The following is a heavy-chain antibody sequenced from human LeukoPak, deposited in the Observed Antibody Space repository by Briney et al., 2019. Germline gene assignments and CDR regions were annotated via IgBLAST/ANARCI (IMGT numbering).Heavy chain of an antibody. D-gene: IGHD2-15*01. CDR2: ISSSSSYI. V-gene: IGHV3-21*01. CDR3: AREACSGGSCYSGY. CDR1: GFTFSSYS. J-gene: IGHJ4*02. Sequence: GGSLRLSCAASGFTFSSYSMNWVRQAPGKGLEWVSSISSSSSYIYYADSVKGRFTISRDNAKNSLYLQMNSLRAEVTAVYYCAREACSGGSCYSGYWGQGTLVTVSS.